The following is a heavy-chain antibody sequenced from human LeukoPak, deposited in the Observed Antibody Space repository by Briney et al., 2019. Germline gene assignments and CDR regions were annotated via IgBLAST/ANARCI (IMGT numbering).Heavy chain of an antibody. Sequence: NASETLSLTCSVSGDSMYSHYWSFIRQAAGTGLEWIGRIHTSGTTYYNPSLKSRVTLSIDTSMNQFSLRLTSVTAADTAVYYCARGDYYDGGRRNWFDPWGQGTLVTVSS. V-gene: IGHV4-4*07. CDR3: ARGDYYDGGRRNWFDP. CDR2: IHTSGTT. D-gene: IGHD3-3*01. J-gene: IGHJ5*02. CDR1: GDSMYSHY.